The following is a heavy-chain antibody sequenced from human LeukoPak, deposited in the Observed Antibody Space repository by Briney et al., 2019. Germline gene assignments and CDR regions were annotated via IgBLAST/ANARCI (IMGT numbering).Heavy chain of an antibody. D-gene: IGHD6-19*01. J-gene: IGHJ6*04. Sequence: PRGSLRLSCAASGFTFSSYAMHRVRQAPGKGLEWVAVISYDESNKYYADSVKGRFTISRDNSKNTLYLQINSLRAEDTAVYYCAREEVAGTVNYYYYGMDVWGKGTTVTVSS. CDR3: AREEVAGTVNYYYYGMDV. CDR1: GFTFSSYA. V-gene: IGHV3-30*04. CDR2: ISYDESNK.